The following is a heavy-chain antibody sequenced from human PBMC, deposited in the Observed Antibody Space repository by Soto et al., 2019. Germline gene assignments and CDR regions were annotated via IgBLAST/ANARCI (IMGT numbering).Heavy chain of an antibody. Sequence: GGSLRLSCTASGFTFGDYAMSWFRQAPEKGLEWISFIRSKASGGTTEYAASVKGRFTISRDDSKSIAYLQMNSLKTENTAVYYCTSPGGSYYNYYFSGVDVWGQGTTVTVSS. D-gene: IGHD1-26*01. CDR1: GFTFGDYA. CDR2: IRSKASGGTT. CDR3: TSPGGSYYNYYFSGVDV. V-gene: IGHV3-49*03. J-gene: IGHJ6*02.